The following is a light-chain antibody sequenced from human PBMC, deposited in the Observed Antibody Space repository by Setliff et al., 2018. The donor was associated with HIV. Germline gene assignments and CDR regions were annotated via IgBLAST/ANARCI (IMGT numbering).Light chain of an antibody. CDR1: SSDVGGYNY. J-gene: IGLJ1*01. V-gene: IGLV2-14*01. CDR3: SSYAITNTLP. CDR2: EVR. Sequence: QSALTQPXXVSGCPGQSITSSCTGTSSDVGGYNYVSSYQQHPGKAPKLIIYEVRNRPSGFSNRFSGSKSGNTASLTISGLQAEDEGDYYCSSYAITNTLPFGTGTKVTVL.